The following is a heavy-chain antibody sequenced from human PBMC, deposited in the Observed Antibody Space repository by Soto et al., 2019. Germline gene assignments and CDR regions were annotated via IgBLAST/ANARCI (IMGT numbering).Heavy chain of an antibody. D-gene: IGHD3-10*01. Sequence: PGGSLRLSCAASGFTFSSYGMHWVRQAPGKGLEWVAVISYDGSNKYYADSVKGRFTISRDNSKNTLYLQMNSLRAEDTAVYYCARGSGSSLDRYYYYGMDVWGQGTTVTVSS. V-gene: IGHV3-30*03. J-gene: IGHJ6*02. CDR1: GFTFSSYG. CDR3: ARGSGSSLDRYYYYGMDV. CDR2: ISYDGSNK.